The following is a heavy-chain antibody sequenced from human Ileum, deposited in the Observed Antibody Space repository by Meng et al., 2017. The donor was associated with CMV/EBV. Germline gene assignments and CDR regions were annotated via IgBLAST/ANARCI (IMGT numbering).Heavy chain of an antibody. J-gene: IGHJ4*02. D-gene: IGHD3-3*01. CDR1: GCSTTSSTYY. CDR2: VYYSGTT. Sequence: LRLHEAGPGLVNPSGPLSLPCPASGCSTTSSTYYWGLIRQPPGKGLEWIGRVYYSGTTYYNPSLKSRVNMSIDTSKNRFSLKLSSATAADTAVYYCARNVGFYSSQIAYWGQGALVTVSS. CDR3: ARNVGFYSSQIAY. V-gene: IGHV4-39*07.